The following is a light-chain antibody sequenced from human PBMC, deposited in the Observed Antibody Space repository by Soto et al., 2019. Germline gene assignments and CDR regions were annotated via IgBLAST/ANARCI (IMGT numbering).Light chain of an antibody. Sequence: DIQMTQSPSTLSASVGDRVTITCRASQSISTWLAWYQQKTGKAPRLLIYKASTLESGVPSRFSGSGSGTEFTLTISSLQPDDFSTYYCQQYYSYSTFGQGTEVEIK. J-gene: IGKJ1*01. V-gene: IGKV1-5*03. CDR2: KAS. CDR1: QSISTW. CDR3: QQYYSYST.